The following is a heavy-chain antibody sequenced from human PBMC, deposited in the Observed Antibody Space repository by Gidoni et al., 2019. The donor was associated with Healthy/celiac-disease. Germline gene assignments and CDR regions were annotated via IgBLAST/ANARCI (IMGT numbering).Heavy chain of an antibody. D-gene: IGHD6-13*01. Sequence: EVQLVESGGGLVQPGGSLRLSCAASGFTFSSYSMTWVRQAPGKGLEWVSYISSSSSTIYYADSVKGRFTISRDNAKNSLYLQMNSLRDEDTAVYYCARDLGSSSIEVDYYYYYMDVWGKGTTVTVSS. CDR2: ISSSSSTI. CDR1: GFTFSSYS. CDR3: ARDLGSSSIEVDYYYYYMDV. J-gene: IGHJ6*03. V-gene: IGHV3-48*02.